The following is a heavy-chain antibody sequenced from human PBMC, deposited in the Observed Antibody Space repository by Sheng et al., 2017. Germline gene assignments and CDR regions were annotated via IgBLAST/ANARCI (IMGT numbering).Heavy chain of an antibody. V-gene: IGHV4-39*07. Sequence: QLQLQESGPGLVKPSETLSLTCTVSGGSISNSSYYWGWIRLPPGKGLEWIGTIYYSGTSYYNPSLKSRVTISIDTSKNQFSLNAELCDRRGHGPGTYCAREEADFWSRYLKWFDPVGPGNPGSPSP. D-gene: IGHD3-3*01. CDR1: GGSISNSSYY. CDR3: AREEADFWSRYLKWFDP. CDR2: IYYSGTS. J-gene: IGHJ5*02.